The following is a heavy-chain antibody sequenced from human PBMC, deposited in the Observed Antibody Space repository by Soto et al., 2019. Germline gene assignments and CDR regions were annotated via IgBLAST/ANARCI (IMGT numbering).Heavy chain of an antibody. J-gene: IGHJ5*02. Sequence: PGGSLRLSCAVSGFRFRDYWMSWVRQAPGKGLEWVANIKQDESDKYYVDSVKGRFPISRDNAKNALYLQMNSLRVEDTAVYYCAAYCYTMTCTHFHGYSWGQGTQVTVSS. CDR2: IKQDESDK. CDR3: AAYCYTMTCTHFHGYS. CDR1: GFRFRDYW. V-gene: IGHV3-7*03. D-gene: IGHD3-16*02.